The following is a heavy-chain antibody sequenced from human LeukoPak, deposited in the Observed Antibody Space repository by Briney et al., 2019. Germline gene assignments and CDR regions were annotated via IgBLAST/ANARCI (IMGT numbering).Heavy chain of an antibody. CDR3: AKDQRPDSGYDIDY. CDR1: GFTFSTYS. V-gene: IGHV3-23*01. Sequence: PGGSLRLSCAASGFTFSTYSMNWVRQAPGKGLEWVSVISGGGETTYYADSVNGRFTISRDNSKNTLYLEMNSLRVEDTAVYYCAKDQRPDSGYDIDYWGQGTLVTVSS. J-gene: IGHJ4*02. D-gene: IGHD5-12*01. CDR2: ISGGGETT.